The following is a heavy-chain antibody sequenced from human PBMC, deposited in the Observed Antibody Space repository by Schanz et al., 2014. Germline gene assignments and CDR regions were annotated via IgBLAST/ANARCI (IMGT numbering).Heavy chain of an antibody. D-gene: IGHD3-10*01. Sequence: EVQLVETGGGLIQPGGSLRLSCAASGFSVSHSYMTWVRQAPGKGLEWVSTIYSSGSTYYADSVRGRSTISRDNSMNTVYLQMNSLRSDDAAVYYCARAQGVIRLYYGVDVWGQGTTVTVSS. CDR3: ARAQGVIRLYYGVDV. CDR1: GFSVSHSY. J-gene: IGHJ6*02. CDR2: IYSSGST. V-gene: IGHV3-53*05.